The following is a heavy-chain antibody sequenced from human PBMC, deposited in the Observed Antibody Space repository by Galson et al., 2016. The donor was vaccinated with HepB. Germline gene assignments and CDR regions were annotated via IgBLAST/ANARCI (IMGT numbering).Heavy chain of an antibody. V-gene: IGHV3-33*01. Sequence: SLRLSCATSGFLFNYFAMHWVRQAPGKGLEWVATIYSDRSTKYYADSVKGRFTTSRDNSKNTLDLQMSSLKVEDTAVYYCARMYCSSSSCYFDSWGQGAPVTVSS. CDR2: IYSDRSTK. D-gene: IGHD2-2*01. CDR3: ARMYCSSSSCYFDS. CDR1: GFLFNYFA. J-gene: IGHJ4*02.